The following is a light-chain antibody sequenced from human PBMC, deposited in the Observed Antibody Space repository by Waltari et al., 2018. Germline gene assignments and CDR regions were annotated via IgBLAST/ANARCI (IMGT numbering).Light chain of an antibody. CDR2: WAS. J-gene: IGKJ3*01. CDR1: VLYRSSNKNF. CDR3: QQYYSTIFT. V-gene: IGKV4-1*01. Sequence: DIVVTQSPDSLSVSLGERDTINCTSSVLYRSSNKNFLAWYQQKPGQPPKLLIYWASTRESGVPDRFSGSGSGTDFTLTISSLQAEDVAVYYCQQYYSTIFTFGPGTKVDIK.